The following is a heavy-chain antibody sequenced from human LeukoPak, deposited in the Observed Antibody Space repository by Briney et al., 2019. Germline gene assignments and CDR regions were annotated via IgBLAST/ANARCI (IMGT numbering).Heavy chain of an antibody. CDR3: TTDGVVFT. J-gene: IGHJ5*02. CDR1: GFTFRNAW. D-gene: IGHD2-2*01. Sequence: GGSLRLSCAASGFTFRNAWMSWVRQAPGKGLEWVGRIKSKSDDGTTDYAAPVKGRFTISRDDSKNMLFLQMNSLKTVDTAVYYCTTDGVVFTWGQGTLVTVSS. CDR2: IKSKSDDGTT. V-gene: IGHV3-15*01.